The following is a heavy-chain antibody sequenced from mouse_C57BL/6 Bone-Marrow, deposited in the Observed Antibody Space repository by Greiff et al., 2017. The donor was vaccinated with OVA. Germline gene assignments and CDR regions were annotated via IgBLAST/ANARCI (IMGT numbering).Heavy chain of an antibody. D-gene: IGHD1-1*01. V-gene: IGHV14-3*01. Sequence: VQLQQSVAELVRPGASVKLSCTASGFNIKNTYMPWVKQRPEQGLEWIGRIDPANGNTKYAPKFQGKATLTADTSSNTAYLQLSSLTSEYTAIYYCARSYYGSLYARDYWGQGTSVTVSS. CDR1: GFNIKNTY. CDR2: IDPANGNT. J-gene: IGHJ4*01. CDR3: ARSYYGSLYARDY.